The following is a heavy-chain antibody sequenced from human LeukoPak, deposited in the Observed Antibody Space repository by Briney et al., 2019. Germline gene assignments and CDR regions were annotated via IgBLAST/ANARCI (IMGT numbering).Heavy chain of an antibody. J-gene: IGHJ4*02. CDR2: IYPGDSDT. V-gene: IGHV5-51*01. Sequence: GESLKISCKGSGYRFTNYWIGWVRQMPGKGLEWMGIIYPGDSDTRYSPSFQGQVTISADKSISTAYLQWSSLKASDTARYYCARQGELLDFDYWGQGTLVTVSS. CDR1: GYRFTNYW. D-gene: IGHD1-26*01. CDR3: ARQGELLDFDY.